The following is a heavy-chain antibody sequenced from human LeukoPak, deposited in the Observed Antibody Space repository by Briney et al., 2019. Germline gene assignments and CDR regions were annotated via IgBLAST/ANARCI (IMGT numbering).Heavy chain of an antibody. J-gene: IGHJ6*03. CDR1: GGSISSYY. D-gene: IGHD3-10*01. CDR3: ARHGDLYCYYYMDV. V-gene: IGHV4-59*01. CDR2: IYYSGST. Sequence: VKPSGTLSLTCTVSGGSISSYYWSWIRQPPGKGLEWIGYIYYSGSTNYNPSLKSRVTISVDTSKNQFSLKLSSVTAADTAVYYCARHGDLYCYYYMDVWGKGTTVTVSS.